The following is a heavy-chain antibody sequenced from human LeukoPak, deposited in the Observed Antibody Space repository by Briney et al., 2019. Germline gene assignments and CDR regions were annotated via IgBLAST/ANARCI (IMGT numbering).Heavy chain of an antibody. CDR2: MNPNSGNT. J-gene: IGHJ4*02. CDR1: GYTFTSYD. CDR3: ARDTPYYGSGSFLARPADY. D-gene: IGHD3-10*01. Sequence: ASVKVSCKASGYTFTSYDINWVRQATGQGLEWMGWMNPNSGNTGYAQKFQGRVTMTRNTSISTAYMELSSLRSEDTAVYYCARDTPYYGSGSFLARPADYWGQGTLVTVSS. V-gene: IGHV1-8*01.